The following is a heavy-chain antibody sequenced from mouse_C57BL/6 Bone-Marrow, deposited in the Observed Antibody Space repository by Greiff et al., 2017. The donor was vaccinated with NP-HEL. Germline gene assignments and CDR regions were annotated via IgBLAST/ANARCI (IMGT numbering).Heavy chain of an antibody. CDR1: GYTFTSYG. V-gene: IGHV1-81*01. J-gene: IGHJ2*01. CDR2: IYPRSGNT. D-gene: IGHD2-10*02. CDR3: APYDYYFDY. Sequence: VQGVESGAELARPGASVKLSCKASGYTFTSYGISWVKQRTGQGLEWIGEIYPRSGNTYYNEKFKGKATLTADKSSSTAYMELRSLTSEDSAVYFCAPYDYYFDYWGQGTTLTVSS.